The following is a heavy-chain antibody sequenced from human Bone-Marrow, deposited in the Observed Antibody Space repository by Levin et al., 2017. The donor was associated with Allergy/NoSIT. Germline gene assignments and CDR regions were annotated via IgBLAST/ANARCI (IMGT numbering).Heavy chain of an antibody. D-gene: IGHD1/OR15-1a*01. V-gene: IGHV4-59*01. J-gene: IGHJ3*02. Sequence: PSETLSLTCSVPGGSINSYYWIWIRQPPGKGLEWIGYVYSSGSTNYNPSLKSRVTMSIDTSKNQFSLKLNSVTAPDTALYYCARDRRVTGTDDAFDIWDQGTMVTVSS. CDR1: GGSINSYY. CDR3: ARDRRVTGTDDAFDI. CDR2: VYSSGST.